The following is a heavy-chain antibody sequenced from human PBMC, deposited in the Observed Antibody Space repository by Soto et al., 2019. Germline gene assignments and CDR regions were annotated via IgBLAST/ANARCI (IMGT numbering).Heavy chain of an antibody. J-gene: IGHJ6*02. V-gene: IGHV3-30*14. CDR1: GFTLSSYV. D-gene: IGHD6-19*01. CDR2: ISYDGSIK. CDR3: ARVHSVGGIYYYYGMDV. Sequence: QVQLVESGGGVVQPGRSLRLSCAASGFTLSSYVMYWVRQAPGKGLEWVATISYDGSIKYYADSVKGRFTISRDNSKNTLYLQMSSLRTEDTAMYYCARVHSVGGIYYYYGMDVWGQGTTVTVSS.